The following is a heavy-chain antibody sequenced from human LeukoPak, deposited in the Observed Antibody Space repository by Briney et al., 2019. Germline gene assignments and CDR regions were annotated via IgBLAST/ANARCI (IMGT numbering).Heavy chain of an antibody. J-gene: IGHJ4*02. V-gene: IGHV4-34*01. CDR3: ARGLEGRYQYCEFRSDYYYFDF. D-gene: IGHD3-3*01. CDR1: GGSFSGYY. CDR2: INHSGST. Sequence: PSETLSLTCAVYGGSFSGYYWSWIRQPPGKGLEWIGEINHSGSTNYNPSLKSRVTISVDTSKNQFSLKLSSVTAADTSVYYCARGLEGRYQYCEFRSDYYYFDFWGQGTLVTVSS.